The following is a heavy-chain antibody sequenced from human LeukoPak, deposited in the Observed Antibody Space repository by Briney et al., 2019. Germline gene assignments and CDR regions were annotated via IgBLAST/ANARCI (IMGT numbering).Heavy chain of an antibody. CDR3: AIYCSSTSCYREAFDI. J-gene: IGHJ3*02. CDR2: INPSGGST. CDR1: GYTFTSYY. V-gene: IGHV1-46*03. Sequence: ASVKVSCKASGYTFTSYYMHWVRQAPGQGLEWMGIINPSGGSTSYAQKFQGRVTMTRDTPTSTVYMELSSLRSEDTAVYYCAIYCSSTSCYREAFDIWGQGTMVTVSS. D-gene: IGHD2-2*01.